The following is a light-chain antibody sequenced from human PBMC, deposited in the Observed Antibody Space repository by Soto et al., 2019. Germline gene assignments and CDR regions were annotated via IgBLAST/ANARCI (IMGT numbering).Light chain of an antibody. V-gene: IGLV2-14*03. CDR3: SSYTRSSPLV. CDR1: SSDVGAYNY. CDR2: DVS. J-gene: IGLJ2*01. Sequence: QSALTQPASVSGSPEQSITISGTGTSSDVGAYNYVSWYQQHPGNAPKLMIYDVSNRPSGVSNRFSGSKSGNTASLTISGLQAEDEAAYYCSSYTRSSPLVFGGGTKLTVL.